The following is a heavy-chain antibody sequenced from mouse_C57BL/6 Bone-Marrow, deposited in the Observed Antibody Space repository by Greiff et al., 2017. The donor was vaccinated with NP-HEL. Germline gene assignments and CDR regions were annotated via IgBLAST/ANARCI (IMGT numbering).Heavy chain of an antibody. Sequence: QVQLQQPGAELVMPGASVKLSCKASGYTFTSYWMHWVKQRPGQGLEWIGEIDPSDSYTNYNQKFKGKSTLTVDKSSSTAYMQLSSLTSEDSAVYDCARDYGSSYFDYWGQGTTLTVSS. CDR2: IDPSDSYT. J-gene: IGHJ2*01. CDR3: ARDYGSSYFDY. D-gene: IGHD1-1*01. CDR1: GYTFTSYW. V-gene: IGHV1-69*01.